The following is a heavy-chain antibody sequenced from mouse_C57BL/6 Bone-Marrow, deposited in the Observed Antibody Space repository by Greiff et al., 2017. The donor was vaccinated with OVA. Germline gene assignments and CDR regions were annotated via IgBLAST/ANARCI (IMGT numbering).Heavy chain of an antibody. CDR3: ARVYYYGSSYYFDY. J-gene: IGHJ2*01. CDR1: GFTFSDYY. V-gene: IGHV5-16*01. D-gene: IGHD1-1*01. Sequence: EVHLVESEGGLVQPGSSMKLSCTASGFTFSDYYMAWVRQVPEKGLEWVANINYDGSSTYYLDSLKSRFIISRDNAKNILYLQMSSLKSEDTATYYCARVYYYGSSYYFDYWGQGTTLTVSS. CDR2: INYDGSST.